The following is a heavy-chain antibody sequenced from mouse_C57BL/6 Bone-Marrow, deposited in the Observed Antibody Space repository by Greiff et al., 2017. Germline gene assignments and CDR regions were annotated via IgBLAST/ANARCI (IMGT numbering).Heavy chain of an antibody. D-gene: IGHD1-1*01. CDR1: GFSLSTFGMG. J-gene: IGHJ2*01. CDR3: ARIGGYGSSYSYYFDY. V-gene: IGHV8-8*01. CDR2: LWWDDDK. Sequence: QVQLKESGPGILQPSQTLSLTCSFSGFSLSTFGMGVGWIRQPSGKGLEWLAHLWWDDDKYYNPALKSRLTISKDTSNHKVFLKLANVDTADTATDYCARIGGYGSSYSYYFDYWGQGTTLTVSS.